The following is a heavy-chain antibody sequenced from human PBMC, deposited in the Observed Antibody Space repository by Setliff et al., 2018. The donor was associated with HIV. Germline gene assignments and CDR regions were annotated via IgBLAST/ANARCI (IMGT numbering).Heavy chain of an antibody. J-gene: IGHJ3*02. CDR3: ARGGQQLVLGAFDI. CDR2: INPNTGDT. V-gene: IGHV1-2*06. D-gene: IGHD6-13*01. CDR1: GYTFTGYF. Sequence: ASVKVSCKASGYTFTGYFIHWVRQAPGQGLEWMGRINPNTGDTNYAQKFQDRVTMTRDTSINTAYMELSRLRSDDTAVYYCARGGQQLVLGAFDIWGQGTMVTVSS.